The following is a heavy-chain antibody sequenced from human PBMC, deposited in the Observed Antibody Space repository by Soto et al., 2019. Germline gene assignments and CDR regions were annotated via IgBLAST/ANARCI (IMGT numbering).Heavy chain of an antibody. J-gene: IGHJ4*02. CDR2: ITGGGYTT. CDR3: ALYGDHVY. CDR1: GFRFSSYA. V-gene: IGHV3-23*01. Sequence: EVQLLESGGGLVQPGGSLRLSCTASGFRFSSYAMSWVRQAPGKGLEWVSQITGGGYTTNYADSVKGRFTISRDNSKNTLYLQLNSLRADDTAVYYCALYGDHVYWGQGTLITVSS. D-gene: IGHD4-17*01.